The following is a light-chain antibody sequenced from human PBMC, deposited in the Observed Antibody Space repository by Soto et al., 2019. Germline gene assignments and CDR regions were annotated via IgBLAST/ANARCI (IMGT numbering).Light chain of an antibody. V-gene: IGKV3-11*01. Sequence: EIVLTQSPATLSLSPGETGTLSCRASHSVDRYLAWYQQKPGQAPRLLIYDASNRATVIPARCSGSGSGPDFTHTIISLEPEDSAVYYCQQRNYWPPFPFGPGTIVEIK. CDR2: DAS. J-gene: IGKJ3*01. CDR1: HSVDRY. CDR3: QQRNYWPPFP.